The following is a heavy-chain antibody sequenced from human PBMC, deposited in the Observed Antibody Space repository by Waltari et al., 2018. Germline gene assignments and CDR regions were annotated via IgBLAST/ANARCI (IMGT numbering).Heavy chain of an antibody. CDR3: ARANYCSSTSCLDY. Sequence: QVQLQESGPGLVKPSETLSLTCTVSGGSISSYYWSWIRQPAGKGLEWSGRIYTSGSTNYNPSLKSRVTMSVDTSKNQFSLKLSSVTAADTAVYYCARANYCSSTSCLDYWGQGTLVTVSS. V-gene: IGHV4-4*07. CDR2: IYTSGST. J-gene: IGHJ4*02. D-gene: IGHD2-2*01. CDR1: GGSISSYY.